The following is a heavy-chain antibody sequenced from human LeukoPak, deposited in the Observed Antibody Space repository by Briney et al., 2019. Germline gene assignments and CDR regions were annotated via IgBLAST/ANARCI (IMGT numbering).Heavy chain of an antibody. CDR1: GSSFTSYW. CDR2: IYPGDSDT. Sequence: PGESLQISCQGSGSSFTSYWIGWVRQMPGKGLEWMGIIYPGDSDTRYSLSFQGQVTISADKSISTASLQWSSLKASDTAMYYCARVSRSGAARIDYWGQGTLVTVSS. V-gene: IGHV5-51*01. J-gene: IGHJ4*02. D-gene: IGHD6-6*01. CDR3: ARVSRSGAARIDY.